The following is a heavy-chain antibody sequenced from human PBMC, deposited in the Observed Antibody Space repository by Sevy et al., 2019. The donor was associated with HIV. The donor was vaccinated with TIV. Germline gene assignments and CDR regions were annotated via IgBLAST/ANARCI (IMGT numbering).Heavy chain of an antibody. Sequence: GGSLRLSCAASGFTFSSYWMTWVRQAPGKGLEWVANIKQDMSEKYYADSVKGRFTISRDNARNSLYLQMESLRAEDTAVYDCARAQQVTMLVVIGGLYFDFWGQGTLVTVSS. CDR3: ARAQQVTMLVVIGGLYFDF. CDR1: GFTFSSYW. J-gene: IGHJ4*02. CDR2: IKQDMSEK. D-gene: IGHD3-22*01. V-gene: IGHV3-7*01.